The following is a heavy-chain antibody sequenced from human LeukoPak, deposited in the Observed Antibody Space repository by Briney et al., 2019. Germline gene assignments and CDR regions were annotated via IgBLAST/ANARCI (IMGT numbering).Heavy chain of an antibody. CDR2: INPNSGGT. CDR1: GYTFTGYY. CDR3: ARGRIGYCSGGSCYFY. D-gene: IGHD2-15*01. V-gene: IGHV1-2*02. Sequence: ASVKVSCKASGYTFTGYYMHWVRQAPGQGLEWMGWINPNSGGTNYAQKFQGRVTVTRDTSISTAYMELSRLRSDDTAVYYCARGRIGYCSGGSCYFYWGQGTLVTVSS. J-gene: IGHJ4*02.